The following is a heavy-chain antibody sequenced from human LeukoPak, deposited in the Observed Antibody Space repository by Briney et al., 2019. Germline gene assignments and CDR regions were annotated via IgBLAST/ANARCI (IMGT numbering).Heavy chain of an antibody. CDR2: VHYGGST. CDR3: ARDRGGGRGYSEGLDY. V-gene: IGHV4-59*01. Sequence: SETLSLTCTVSGGSISGYYWNWIRQPPGKGLEWIGYVHYGGSTNYNPSLKSRITISVDTSRNQFSLDLTSVSAADTAVYYCARDRGGGRGYSEGLDYWGQGALVTVSS. D-gene: IGHD5-18*01. J-gene: IGHJ4*02. CDR1: GGSISGYY.